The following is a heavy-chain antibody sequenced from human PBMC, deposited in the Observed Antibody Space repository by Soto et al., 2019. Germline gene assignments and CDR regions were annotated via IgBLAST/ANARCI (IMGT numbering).Heavy chain of an antibody. CDR1: GGSISSSSYY. Sequence: SETLSLTCIVSGGSISSSSYYWGWIRQPPGKGLEWIGSIYYSGSTYYNPSLKSRVTISVDTSKNQFSLKLSSVTAADTAVYYCARVYEYSYPNNWFDPWGQGTLVTVSS. V-gene: IGHV4-39*07. CDR3: ARVYEYSYPNNWFDP. CDR2: IYYSGST. J-gene: IGHJ5*02. D-gene: IGHD5-18*01.